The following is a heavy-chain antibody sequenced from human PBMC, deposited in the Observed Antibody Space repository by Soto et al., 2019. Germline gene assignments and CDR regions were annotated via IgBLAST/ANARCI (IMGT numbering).Heavy chain of an antibody. CDR3: ARGAMANFDY. CDR1: GGTFGSQG. J-gene: IGHJ4*02. CDR2: FIAMLGTP. Sequence: SVKVSCNASGGTFGSQGIAWVRQAPGQGLEWMGGFIAMLGTPTYAKKVQGRATISADEPLTSSYLELRSLRSEDTGVYFCARGAMANFDYWGQGTVVPVPS. D-gene: IGHD5-18*01. V-gene: IGHV1-69*13.